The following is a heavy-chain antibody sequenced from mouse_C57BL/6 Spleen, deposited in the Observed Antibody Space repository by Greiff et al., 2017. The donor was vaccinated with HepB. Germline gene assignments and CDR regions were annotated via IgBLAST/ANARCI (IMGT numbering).Heavy chain of an antibody. V-gene: IGHV5-9*01. CDR1: GFTFSSYT. CDR3: ARLGGNYWYFDV. CDR2: ISGGGGNT. J-gene: IGHJ1*03. D-gene: IGHD2-1*01. Sequence: EVHLVESGGGLVKPGGSLKLSCAASGFTFSSYTMSWVRQTPEKRLEWVATISGGGGNTYYPDSVKGRFTISRDNAKNTLYLQMSSLRSEDTALYYCARLGGNYWYFDVWGTGTTVTVSS.